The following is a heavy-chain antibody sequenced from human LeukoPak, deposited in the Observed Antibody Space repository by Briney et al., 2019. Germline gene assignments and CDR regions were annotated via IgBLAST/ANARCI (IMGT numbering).Heavy chain of an antibody. D-gene: IGHD1-1*01. CDR2: MNPDGTTI. CDR1: GFTFSRYW. V-gene: IGHV3-74*01. J-gene: IGHJ6*02. Sequence: GGSLRLSCAASGFTFSRYWMQWVRQAPGRGLAWVSRMNPDGTTISYADSVKGRLTISRDNAKNTLYLQMNSLRAEDTAVYYCARENYNALDVWGQGTTVTVSS. CDR3: ARENYNALDV.